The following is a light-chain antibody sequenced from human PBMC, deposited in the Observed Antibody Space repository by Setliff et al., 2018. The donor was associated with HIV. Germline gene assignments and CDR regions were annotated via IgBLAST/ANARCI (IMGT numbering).Light chain of an antibody. V-gene: IGLV2-14*01. J-gene: IGLJ1*01. CDR1: SSDVGGYNY. Sequence: QSALPQPASVSGSPGQSITISCTGTSSDVGGYNYVSWYQQHPGKVPKLMIYEVSNRPSGVSNRFSGSKSGNTASLTISGLQAEDEAYYYCMSYTSSSTLVFGTGTKVTVL. CDR3: MSYTSSSTLV. CDR2: EVS.